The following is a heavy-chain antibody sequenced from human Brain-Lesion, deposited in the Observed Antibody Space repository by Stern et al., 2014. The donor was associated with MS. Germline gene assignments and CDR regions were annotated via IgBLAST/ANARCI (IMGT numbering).Heavy chain of an antibody. CDR3: VRPDIMGTIWN. Sequence: QVQLVESGPGLVKPSETLSLTCTVYGGSITSSSYYWGWIRQPPGRGLEYIGTVYYTGSTFYDPSLKSRVTISVDTSKNQVDLKLTSVTAADTAVYYCVRPDIMGTIWNWGQGTLVTVSS. V-gene: IGHV4-39*01. D-gene: IGHD1-26*01. CDR1: GGSITSSSYY. J-gene: IGHJ4*02. CDR2: VYYTGST.